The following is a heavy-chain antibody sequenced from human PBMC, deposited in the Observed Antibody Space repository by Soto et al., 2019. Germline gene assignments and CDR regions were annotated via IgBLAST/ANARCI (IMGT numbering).Heavy chain of an antibody. D-gene: IGHD2-2*01. Sequence: PSETLSLTCTVSGGSISSYYWSWIRQPPGKGLEWIGYIYYSGSTNYNPSLKSRVTISVDTSKNQFSLKLSSVTAADTAVYYCARAVSRWYFDYWGQGTLVTVSS. J-gene: IGHJ4*02. CDR2: IYYSGST. CDR1: GGSISSYY. CDR3: ARAVSRWYFDY. V-gene: IGHV4-59*01.